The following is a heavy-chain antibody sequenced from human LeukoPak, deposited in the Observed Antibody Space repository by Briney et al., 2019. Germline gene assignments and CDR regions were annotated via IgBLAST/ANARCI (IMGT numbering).Heavy chain of an antibody. CDR2: INPNSGGT. Sequence: GASVKVSCKASGYTFTGYYMHWVRQAPGQGLEWMGWINPNSGGTNYAQKFQGRVTMTRDTSISTAYMELSRLRSDDTAVYYCARDFSPGPYSSSPQDAFDIWGQGTMVTVSS. D-gene: IGHD6-13*01. CDR3: ARDFSPGPYSSSPQDAFDI. CDR1: GYTFTGYY. V-gene: IGHV1-2*02. J-gene: IGHJ3*02.